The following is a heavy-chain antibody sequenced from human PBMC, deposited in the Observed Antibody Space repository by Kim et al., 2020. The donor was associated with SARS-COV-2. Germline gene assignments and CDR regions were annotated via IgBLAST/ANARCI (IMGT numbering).Heavy chain of an antibody. D-gene: IGHD3-10*01. CDR1: GFTFREYW. V-gene: IGHV3-7*01. J-gene: IGHJ4*02. CDR3: VPSYYPSGSYRGY. Sequence: GGSLRLSCVTSGFTFREYWMTWVRQAPGKGLEWLANIKGDASEMYYVESVKGRFTISRDNAKNSLYLEMNSLRADDTGMYYCVPSYYPSGSYRGYWVQGTLVTVS. CDR2: IKGDASEM.